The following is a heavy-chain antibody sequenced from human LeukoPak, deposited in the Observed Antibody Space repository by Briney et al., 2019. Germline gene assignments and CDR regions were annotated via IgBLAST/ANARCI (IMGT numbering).Heavy chain of an antibody. V-gene: IGHV4-4*07. CDR2: IYTSGST. Sequence: SETLSLTCTVSGGSISSYYWSWIRQPAGKGLEWIGRIYTSGSTNYNPSLKSRVTMSLDTSKNQFSLKLSSVTAADTAVYYCAGATSYNTGYCSGGSCYKRGVVDYWGQGTLVTVSS. D-gene: IGHD2-15*01. CDR3: AGATSYNTGYCSGGSCYKRGVVDY. J-gene: IGHJ4*02. CDR1: GGSISSYY.